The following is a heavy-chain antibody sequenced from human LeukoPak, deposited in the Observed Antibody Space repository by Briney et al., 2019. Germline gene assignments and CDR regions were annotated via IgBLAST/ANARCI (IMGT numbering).Heavy chain of an antibody. J-gene: IGHJ4*02. CDR2: ISSSSSTI. V-gene: IGHV3-48*01. Sequence: GGSLRLSCAASGFTFSSYSMNWVRQAPGKGLEWVSYISSSSSTIYYADSLKGRFTISRDNAKNSLYLQMNSLRAEDTAVYYCAKLVDGSDYWGQGTLVTVSS. CDR1: GFTFSSYS. D-gene: IGHD3-10*01. CDR3: AKLVDGSDY.